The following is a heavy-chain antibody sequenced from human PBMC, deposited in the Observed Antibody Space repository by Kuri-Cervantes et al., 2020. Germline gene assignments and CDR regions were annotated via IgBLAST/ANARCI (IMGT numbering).Heavy chain of an antibody. V-gene: IGHV4-34*01. CDR3: ASAPAGSAKWLSF. CDR2: INHSGST. J-gene: IGHJ3*01. D-gene: IGHD3-22*01. Sequence: ESLKISCAVYGGSFSGYYWSWIRQPPGKGLEWIGEINHSGSTNYNPSLKSRVTISVDTSKNQFSLKLSSVTDADTAVYYCASAPAGSAKWLSFWGQGTMVTVSS. CDR1: GGSFSGYY.